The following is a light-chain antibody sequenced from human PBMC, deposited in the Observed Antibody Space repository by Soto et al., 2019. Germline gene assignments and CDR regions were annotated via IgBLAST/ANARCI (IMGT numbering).Light chain of an antibody. CDR2: GAS. CDR1: QSVSNN. V-gene: IGKV3-15*01. J-gene: IGKJ1*01. Sequence: EVVMTQSPATLSVSPGERATLSCRASQSVSNNLAWYQQKPGQAPRLLIYGASTRATGIPARFSGSGSGTEFPLTISRLQSDDFAVYYCQHYNNWPPWTFGQGTKVEIK. CDR3: QHYNNWPPWT.